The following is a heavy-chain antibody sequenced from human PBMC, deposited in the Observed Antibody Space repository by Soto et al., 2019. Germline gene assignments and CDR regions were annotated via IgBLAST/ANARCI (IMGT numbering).Heavy chain of an antibody. D-gene: IGHD3-22*01. CDR1: GGTFSSYA. CDR3: ARERYYYDSSGYAPYYFDY. CDR2: IIPIFGTA. J-gene: IGHJ4*02. Sequence: QVQLVQSGAEVKKPGSSVKVSCKASGGTFSSYAISWVRQAPGQGLEWMGGIIPIFGTANYAQKFQGRVTITADKSTSTAYMELSSLRSEDTAVYYCARERYYYDSSGYAPYYFDYWGQGTLVTVSS. V-gene: IGHV1-69*06.